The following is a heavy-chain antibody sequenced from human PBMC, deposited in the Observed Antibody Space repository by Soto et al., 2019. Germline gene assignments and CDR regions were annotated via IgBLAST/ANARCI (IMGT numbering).Heavy chain of an antibody. CDR3: AREGGAGSSGYYDDAFDI. J-gene: IGHJ3*02. CDR2: IHPSGGTT. D-gene: IGHD3-22*01. Sequence: ASVKVSCKASDYTFGRGYYMHWVRQAPGQGLEWMGIIHPSGGTTNYAQKFQGRVTMTRDTSTSTVYMELSSLRSEDTAVYYCAREGGAGSSGYYDDAFDIWGQGTMVTVSS. V-gene: IGHV1-46*03. CDR1: DYTFGRGYY.